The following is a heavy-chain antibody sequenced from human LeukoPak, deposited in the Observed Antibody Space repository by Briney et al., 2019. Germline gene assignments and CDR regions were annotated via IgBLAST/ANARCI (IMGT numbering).Heavy chain of an antibody. V-gene: IGHV3-7*01. CDR2: IKQDGSEK. D-gene: IGHD6-19*01. CDR3: ARDENIAVAGTPADY. J-gene: IGHJ4*02. CDR1: GFTCCSFW. Sequence: GGSLTLSCAASGFTCCSFWMSWVRQAPGKGLEWVANIKQDGSEKYYVYSVKGRFTIPRDNAKNSLYLQMNSLRAEDTAVYYCARDENIAVAGTPADYWGQGTLVTVSS.